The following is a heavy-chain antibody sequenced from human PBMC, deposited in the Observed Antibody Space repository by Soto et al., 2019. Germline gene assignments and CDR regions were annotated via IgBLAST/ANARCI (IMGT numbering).Heavy chain of an antibody. CDR3: AKGFILVMTVIRPDDAFDA. CDR1: GFTFGNYG. Sequence: EVQLLESGGGLVQPGGSLRLSCAASGFTFGNYGMNWVRQAPGKGLEWVSGISGGGGSTYYADSVKGRFTVSRDPAKSTVFLEMNSMRAEDTAVYYCAKGFILVMTVIRPDDAFDAWGHGTLVTVSS. J-gene: IGHJ3*01. CDR2: ISGGGGST. D-gene: IGHD2-21*02. V-gene: IGHV3-23*01.